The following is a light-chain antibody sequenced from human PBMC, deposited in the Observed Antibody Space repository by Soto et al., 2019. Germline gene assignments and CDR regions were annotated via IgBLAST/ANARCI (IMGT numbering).Light chain of an antibody. CDR3: QEYNGRSS. J-gene: IGKJ1*01. V-gene: IGKV3-15*01. CDR2: RTS. Sequence: EGVTTQSPATLSVSPGERATLSCRASQNVGGDLAWYQQKPGQAPRLLIYRTSTRANGTPVRFSGSGSGTEFTLTIISLQSEDFAVYYCQEYNGRSSFGQGTKVEIK. CDR1: QNVGGD.